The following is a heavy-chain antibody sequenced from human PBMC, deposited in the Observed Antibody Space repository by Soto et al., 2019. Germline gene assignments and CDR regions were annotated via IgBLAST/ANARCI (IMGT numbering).Heavy chain of an antibody. J-gene: IGHJ4*02. CDR2: IYTGGRT. CDR1: GGSSSSYC. D-gene: IGHD3-22*01. CDR3: ARDMDYYDSSGYYPYYCAY. V-gene: IGHV4-4*07. Sequence: SETLSLRCTVSGGSSSSYCWSWRRQPAGKALEWIGRIYTGGRTNYNPSLKSRVTMSADTSKNQFSLKLSSVTAADTAVYYCARDMDYYDSSGYYPYYCAYWGQVTRGTV.